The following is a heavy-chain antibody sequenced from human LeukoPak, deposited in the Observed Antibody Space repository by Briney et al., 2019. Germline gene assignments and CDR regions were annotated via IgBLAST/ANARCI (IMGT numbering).Heavy chain of an antibody. CDR3: ARDYDFWSGSLYYFDY. J-gene: IGHJ4*02. V-gene: IGHV3-74*01. CDR2: MNSDGSST. Sequence: GGSLRLSCAASGFTFSSYWMHWVRQAPGKGLVLVSRMNSDGSSTSYADSVKGRFTISRDHAKNTLYLQMNSLRAEDTAVYYCARDYDFWSGSLYYFDYWGQGTLVTVSS. D-gene: IGHD3-3*01. CDR1: GFTFSSYW.